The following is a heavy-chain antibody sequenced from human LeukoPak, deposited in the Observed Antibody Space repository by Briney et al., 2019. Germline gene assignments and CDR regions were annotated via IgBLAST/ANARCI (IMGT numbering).Heavy chain of an antibody. Sequence: ASVKVSCKASGYTFTSYGISWVRQAPGQGLEWMGWISAYNGNTNYAQKLQGRVTMTTDTSTSTAYMELRSLRSDDTAVYYYAREGYYDFWSGYSKHYFDYWGQGTLVTVSS. CDR1: GYTFTSYG. D-gene: IGHD3-3*01. CDR3: AREGYYDFWSGYSKHYFDY. V-gene: IGHV1-18*01. CDR2: ISAYNGNT. J-gene: IGHJ4*02.